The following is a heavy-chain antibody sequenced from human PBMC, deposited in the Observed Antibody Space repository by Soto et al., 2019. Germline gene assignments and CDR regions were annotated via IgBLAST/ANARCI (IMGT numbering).Heavy chain of an antibody. J-gene: IGHJ3*02. V-gene: IGHV4-4*02. CDR1: NASISSRKW. Sequence: QVHLQESGPGLVKPSGTLSLTCTVSNASISSRKWWTWVRQTPWKGLEWIGEIYHSGSINHNPSLKSRVTMSVDKSKNQFSLKMTSVTAADTGVYYCASKFGELLADAFDIWGQGTVVTVSS. CDR3: ASKFGELLADAFDI. CDR2: IYHSGSI. D-gene: IGHD3-10*01.